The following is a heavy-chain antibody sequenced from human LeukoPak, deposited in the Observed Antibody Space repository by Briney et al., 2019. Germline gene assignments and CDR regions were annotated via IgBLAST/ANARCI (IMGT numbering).Heavy chain of an antibody. J-gene: IGHJ3*02. CDR3: ARDWGYSGSYYDAFDI. CDR1: GYTFTDYY. D-gene: IGHD1-26*01. Sequence: ASVKVSCKASGYTFTDYYMHWVRQAPGQELEWMGWINPNSGDTNYAQKFQGRVTMTRDTSINTAYIQLSRLRSDDTAMYYCARDWGYSGSYYDAFDIWGQGTMVTVSS. CDR2: INPNSGDT. V-gene: IGHV1-2*02.